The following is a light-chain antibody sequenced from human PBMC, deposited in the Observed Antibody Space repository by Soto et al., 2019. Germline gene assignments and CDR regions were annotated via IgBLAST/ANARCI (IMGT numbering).Light chain of an antibody. CDR1: QSFSSN. CDR2: GAS. V-gene: IGKV3-15*01. J-gene: IGKJ5*01. CDR3: QQYNNWPPIT. Sequence: EIVLTQSPATLSLSPGEIATLSCRASQSFSSNLAWYQQKPGQAPRLLIYGASTRATGIPARFSGSGSGTEFTLTISSLQSEDFAVYYCQQYNNWPPITFGQGTRLEIK.